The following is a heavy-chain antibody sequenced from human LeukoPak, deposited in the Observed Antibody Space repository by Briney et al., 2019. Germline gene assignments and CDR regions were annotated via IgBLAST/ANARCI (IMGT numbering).Heavy chain of an antibody. CDR3: ARDPYSGNYGNYYYYYMDV. CDR1: GFTFSGSA. J-gene: IGHJ6*03. CDR2: IRSKANSYAT. V-gene: IGHV3-73*01. Sequence: GGSLRLSCAASGFTFSGSAMHWVRQASGKGLGWVGRIRSKANSYATAYAASVKGRFTISRDNAKNSLYLQMNSLRAEDTAVYYCARDPYSGNYGNYYYYYMDVWGKGTTVTISS. D-gene: IGHD1-26*01.